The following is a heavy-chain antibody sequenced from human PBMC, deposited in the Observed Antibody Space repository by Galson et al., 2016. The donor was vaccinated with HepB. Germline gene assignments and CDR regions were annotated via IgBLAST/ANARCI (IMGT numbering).Heavy chain of an antibody. CDR3: ARRVSSGDYLDY. D-gene: IGHD4-17*01. V-gene: IGHV4-38-2*02. CDR2: IHYSGIP. J-gene: IGHJ4*02. CDR1: GYSISSGYY. Sequence: SETLSLTCTVSGYSISSGYYWAWLRQSPGKGLEWIGSIHYSGIPYYNPSLKSRVTISKDTSKNQFSLRLSSLTAADTAVYYCARRVSSGDYLDYWGQGTLVTVTS.